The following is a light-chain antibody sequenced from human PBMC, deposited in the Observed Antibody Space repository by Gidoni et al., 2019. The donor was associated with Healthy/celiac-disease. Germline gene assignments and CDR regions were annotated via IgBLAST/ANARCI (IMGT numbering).Light chain of an antibody. J-gene: IGKJ1*01. CDR2: EVS. CDR3: MQSIQLPWT. V-gene: IGKV2D-29*01. CDR1: QSLLDSDGKTF. Sequence: DIVMTHTPLSLSVTPGLPASISCNSSQSLLDSDGKTFLYWYLQKPGQPPPPLLYEVSNRFAGVTDRISGSGSGTDFTLKISRVEAEDVGVYYCMQSIQLPWTFGQGTKVEIK.